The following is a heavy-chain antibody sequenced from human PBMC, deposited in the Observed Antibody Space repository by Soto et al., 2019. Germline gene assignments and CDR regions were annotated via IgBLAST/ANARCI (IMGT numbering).Heavy chain of an antibody. J-gene: IGHJ6*03. CDR1: GYPFVSYD. CDR3: ARVNSYYYYFYYLDG. D-gene: IGHD1-7*01. Sequence: AAVKVSCKCSGYPFVSYDIHWVRQAPGKRLEWMGSINSGNGHTKYTQQFQGRVTMSRDTSANTAYMEVSGLTSEDTAVYYCARVNSYYYYFYYLDGWGQGTTVTV. CDR2: INSGNGHT. V-gene: IGHV1-3*01.